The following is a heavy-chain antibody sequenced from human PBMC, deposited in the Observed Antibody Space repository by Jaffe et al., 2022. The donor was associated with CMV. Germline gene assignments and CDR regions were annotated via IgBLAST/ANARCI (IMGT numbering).Heavy chain of an antibody. CDR3: ARVVYYYMDV. V-gene: IGHV4-4*02. J-gene: IGHJ6*03. CDR1: GGSTNSKYW. CDR2: IYHTGRT. Sequence: QVQLQESGPGLVKPSETLSLTCAISGGSTNSKYWWTWIRQAPGKGLEWIGEIYHTGRTTYNPSLKSRVTISIDNFKNQFSLELNSVTAADTAVYYCARVVYYYMDVWGKGATVTVSS.